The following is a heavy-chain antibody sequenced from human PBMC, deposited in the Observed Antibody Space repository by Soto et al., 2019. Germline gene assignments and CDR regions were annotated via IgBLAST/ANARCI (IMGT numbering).Heavy chain of an antibody. CDR3: ASFSPFGWRWLQFEDPYYYGMDV. Sequence: ASVKVSCKASGYTFTSYAMHWVRQAPGQRLEWMGWINAGNGNTKYSQKFQGRVTITRDTSASTAYMELSSLRSEDTAVYYCASFSPFGWRWLQFEDPYYYGMDVWGQGTTVTVSS. V-gene: IGHV1-3*01. D-gene: IGHD5-12*01. J-gene: IGHJ6*02. CDR1: GYTFTSYA. CDR2: INAGNGNT.